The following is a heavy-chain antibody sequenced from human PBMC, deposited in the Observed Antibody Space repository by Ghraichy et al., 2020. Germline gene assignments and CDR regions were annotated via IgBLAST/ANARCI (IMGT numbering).Heavy chain of an antibody. D-gene: IGHD3-10*01. CDR2: TFYRSKWYN. J-gene: IGHJ5*02. V-gene: IGHV6-1*01. CDR3: ARGGDYFDP. Sequence: SQTLSLTCAISGDSVSSISAAWNWIRQSPSRGLEWLGRTFYRSKWYNEYAASVKSRITIKPDTSKNLFSLQLNSVTPEDTAVYYCARGGDYFDPWGQGTLVTVSS. CDR1: GDSVSSISAA.